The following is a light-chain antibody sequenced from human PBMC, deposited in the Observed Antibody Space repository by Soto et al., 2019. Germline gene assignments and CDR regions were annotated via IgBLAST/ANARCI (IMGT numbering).Light chain of an antibody. CDR2: DAS. Sequence: EFVLTQSPATLSLSPGERATLSCRPSQSVRSSLAWYQQKPGQAPRLLIYDASNRATGIPARFSGSGSGTDFTLTISSLEPEDFAVYYCQQRSSWLLTFGGGTKVEIK. V-gene: IGKV3-11*01. J-gene: IGKJ4*02. CDR1: QSVRSS. CDR3: QQRSSWLLT.